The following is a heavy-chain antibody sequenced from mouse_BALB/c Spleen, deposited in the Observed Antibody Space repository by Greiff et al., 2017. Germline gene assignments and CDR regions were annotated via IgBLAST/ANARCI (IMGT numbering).Heavy chain of an antibody. CDR3: ARHYGYDPYFDV. Sequence: EVKLVESGGGLVKLGGSLKLSCAASGFTFSSYYMSWVRQTPEKRLELVAAINSNGGSTYYPDTVKGRFTISRDNAKNTLYLQMSSLKSEDTALYYCARHYGYDPYFDVWGAGTTVTVSS. CDR1: GFTFSSYY. J-gene: IGHJ1*01. V-gene: IGHV5-6-2*01. D-gene: IGHD2-2*01. CDR2: INSNGGST.